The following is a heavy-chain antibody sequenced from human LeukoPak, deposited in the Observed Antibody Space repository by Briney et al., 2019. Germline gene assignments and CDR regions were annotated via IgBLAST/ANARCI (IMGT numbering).Heavy chain of an antibody. CDR1: GFTFSSYG. Sequence: GGSPRLSCAASGFTFSSYGMHWVRQAPAKGLEWEAVISYDGSNKYYADSVKGRFTISRDNSKNTLYLQMNSLRAEDTAVYYCAKDQWVATFYFDYWGQGTLVTVSS. V-gene: IGHV3-30*18. CDR2: ISYDGSNK. D-gene: IGHD5-12*01. J-gene: IGHJ4*02. CDR3: AKDQWVATFYFDY.